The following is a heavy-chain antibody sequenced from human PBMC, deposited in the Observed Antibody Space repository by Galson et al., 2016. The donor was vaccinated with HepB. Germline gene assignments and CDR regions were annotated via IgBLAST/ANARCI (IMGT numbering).Heavy chain of an antibody. J-gene: IGHJ5*02. CDR3: ARSGGEYCRSTSCWNP. CDR1: GGSISSGSYF. CDR2: IYYGGSP. D-gene: IGHD2-2*01. V-gene: IGHV4-39*01. Sequence: SETLSLTCSVSGGSISSGSYFWGWIRQPPGKGLEWIGSIYYGGSPYYNPSLRSRVTISVDTSKNQFSLKLSSVTAADTAVYYCARSGGEYCRSTSCWNPWGQGTLVTVSS.